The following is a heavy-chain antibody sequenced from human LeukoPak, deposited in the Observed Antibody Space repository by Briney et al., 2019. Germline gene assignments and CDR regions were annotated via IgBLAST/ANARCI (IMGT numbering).Heavy chain of an antibody. CDR3: ATLGGHSLAAQNGY. J-gene: IGHJ4*02. CDR1: GYTFTVYF. CDR2: MNPDNGGT. D-gene: IGHD3-16*01. V-gene: IGHV1-2*02. Sequence: AASVKVSCKASGYTFTVYFMHWVRQAPGQGLEWMELMNPDNGGTHYAQKFQGRVTMTRDSSINTAYMELSRLTSDDTAVYYCATLGGHSLAAQNGYWGQGTLVTVSS.